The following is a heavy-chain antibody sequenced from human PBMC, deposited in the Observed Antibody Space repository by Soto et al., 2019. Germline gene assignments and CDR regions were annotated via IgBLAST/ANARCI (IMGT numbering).Heavy chain of an antibody. CDR3: ASSYGSGYRAFDY. CDR2: VNPIVSRS. D-gene: IGHD3-10*01. Sequence: QFQLVPSGAEVKRPWSSVKASCKASGDTFNFYSINCVRQAPGLGLEWMGRVNPIVSRSNYAQKFQGRVTMTADKSTSTAYMELSSLRSEYTAIYYCASSYGSGYRAFDYWGQGALVTVSS. J-gene: IGHJ4*02. CDR1: GDTFNFYS. V-gene: IGHV1-69*02.